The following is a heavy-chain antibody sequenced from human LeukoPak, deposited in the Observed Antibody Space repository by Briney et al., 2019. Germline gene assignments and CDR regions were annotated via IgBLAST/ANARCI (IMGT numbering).Heavy chain of an antibody. Sequence: ASVKVSCKASGYTFTGYYMHWVRQAPGQGLEWMGWINPNSGGTNYAQKFQGRVTMTRDTSISTAYMELSRLRSDDTAVYYCARDLGFDSNWFDLWGQGTLVTVSS. J-gene: IGHJ5*02. CDR1: GYTFTGYY. CDR3: ARDLGFDSNWFDL. CDR2: INPNSGGT. D-gene: IGHD2-21*01. V-gene: IGHV1-2*02.